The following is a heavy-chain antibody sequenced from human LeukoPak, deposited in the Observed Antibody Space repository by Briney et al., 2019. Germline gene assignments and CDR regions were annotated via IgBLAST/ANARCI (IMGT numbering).Heavy chain of an antibody. V-gene: IGHV3-23*01. J-gene: IGHJ4*02. CDR3: AKGHFASSSFFDY. Sequence: PGGSLRLSCAASKFNFAMSWVRQTADKRLELVSAISGSGDATFYTDSVKGRFTISRDNSKNTLYLQMNNLRVEDTAVYYCAKGHFASSSFFDYWGQGTLVTVSS. CDR1: KFNFA. CDR2: ISGSGDAT. D-gene: IGHD6-6*01.